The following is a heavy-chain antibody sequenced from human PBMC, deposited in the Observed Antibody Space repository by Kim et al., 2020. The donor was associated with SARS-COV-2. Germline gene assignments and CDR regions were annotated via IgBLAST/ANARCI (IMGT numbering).Heavy chain of an antibody. V-gene: IGHV3-30*04. Sequence: GGSLRLSCAASGFTFSSYAMHWVRQAPGKGLEWVAVISYDGSNKYYADSVKGRFTISRDNSKNTLYLQMNSLRAEDTAVYYCARVWGYSYGYNLDYWGQGTLVTVSS. CDR3: ARVWGYSYGYNLDY. CDR1: GFTFSSYA. D-gene: IGHD5-18*01. J-gene: IGHJ4*02. CDR2: ISYDGSNK.